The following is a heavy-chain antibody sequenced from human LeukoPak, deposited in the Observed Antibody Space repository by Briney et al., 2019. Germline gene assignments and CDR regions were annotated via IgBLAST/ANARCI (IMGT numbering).Heavy chain of an antibody. CDR3: ARGRPITMVRGVIPDYYYYYMDV. J-gene: IGHJ6*03. D-gene: IGHD3-10*01. CDR2: INPSGGST. V-gene: IGHV1-46*01. CDR1: GYTFTSYY. Sequence: ASVKVSCKASGYTFTSYYIHWMRQAPGQGLEWMGIINPSGGSTSYAQKFQGRVTMTRDMSTSTVYMELSSLRSEDTAVYYCARGRPITMVRGVIPDYYYYYMDVWGKGTTVTVSS.